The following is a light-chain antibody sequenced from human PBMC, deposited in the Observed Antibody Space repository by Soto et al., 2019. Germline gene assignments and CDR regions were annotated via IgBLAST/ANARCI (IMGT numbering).Light chain of an antibody. Sequence: DIQLTQSPSFLSASVGDRVTITCRASRAISTYLAWYQQKPGTAPKLLIYGASTLQSGVPSRFSGGGSGTEFTLTIGSLQPEDSATYYCQQVNGYPPGVTVGPGTKVDIK. CDR3: QQVNGYPPGVT. CDR2: GAS. V-gene: IGKV1-9*01. J-gene: IGKJ3*01. CDR1: RAISTY.